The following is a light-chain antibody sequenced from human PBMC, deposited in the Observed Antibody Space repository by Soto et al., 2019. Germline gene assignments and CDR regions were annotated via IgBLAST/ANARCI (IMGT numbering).Light chain of an antibody. CDR1: SSNIGSNT. V-gene: IGLV1-44*01. Sequence: QLVLTHPPSASGTPGQRVTISCSGRSSNIGSNTVNWYQQLPGTAPKLLIYSNNQRPSGVPDRFSGSKSGTSASLAISGLQSEDEADYYCAAWDDSLNGVVFGGGTKLTVL. CDR2: SNN. J-gene: IGLJ2*01. CDR3: AAWDDSLNGVV.